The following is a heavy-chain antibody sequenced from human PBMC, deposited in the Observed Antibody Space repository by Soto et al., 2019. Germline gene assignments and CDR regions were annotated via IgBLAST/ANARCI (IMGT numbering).Heavy chain of an antibody. Sequence: QITLKESGPTLVKPTQTLTLTCTFSGFSLTSGVVGVGWIRQPPGEALEWLARIYWNDEQYYNPSLRTRLTITRDTSKNQVVVTMTNMDPVDAATYYCAHRLPGPSGYDVWGQGTTVTVSS. CDR2: IYWNDEQ. D-gene: IGHD6-13*01. CDR1: GFSLTSGVVG. J-gene: IGHJ6*02. V-gene: IGHV2-5*01. CDR3: AHRLPGPSGYDV.